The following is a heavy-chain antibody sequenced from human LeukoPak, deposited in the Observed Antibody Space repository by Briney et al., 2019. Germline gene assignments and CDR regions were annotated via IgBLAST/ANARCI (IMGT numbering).Heavy chain of an antibody. CDR2: MRYDGSNK. CDR3: AKDRGDSSGYFDDAFDI. Sequence: GGSLRLSCAASGFTFSSYDMHWVRQAPGKGLEWVAFMRYDGSNKYYADSVKGRFTISRDNSKNTLYLQMNSLRAEDTAVYYCAKDRGDSSGYFDDAFDIWGQGTMVTVSS. J-gene: IGHJ3*02. D-gene: IGHD3-22*01. V-gene: IGHV3-30*02. CDR1: GFTFSSYD.